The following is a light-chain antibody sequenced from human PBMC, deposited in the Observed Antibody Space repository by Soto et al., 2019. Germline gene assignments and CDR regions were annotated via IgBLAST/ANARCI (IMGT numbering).Light chain of an antibody. CDR3: QQYDDLPIT. V-gene: IGKV1-33*01. Sequence: DIQMTQSPSSLSSSVGDIVTITCQASQYLDKFLNWYQQKSGKAPKLLISDASNLETGVPSRFSGGGSGTDFTFTITSLQPEDVAIYYCQQYDDLPITFGQGTRLEI. J-gene: IGKJ5*01. CDR2: DAS. CDR1: QYLDKF.